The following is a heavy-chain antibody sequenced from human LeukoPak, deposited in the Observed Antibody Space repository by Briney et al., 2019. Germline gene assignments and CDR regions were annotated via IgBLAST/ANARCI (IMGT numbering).Heavy chain of an antibody. CDR1: GFTFSSYS. V-gene: IGHV3-21*01. CDR3: ARDILVDCGGDCYWYYYYGMDV. D-gene: IGHD2-21*02. Sequence: PGGSLRLSCAPSGFTFSSYSMNWVRQAPGKGLEWVSSISSSSSYIYYADSAKGRFTISRNNAKNSLYLQMNSLRAEDTAVYYCARDILVDCGGDCYWYYYYGMDVWGQGTTVTVSS. CDR2: ISSSSSYI. J-gene: IGHJ6*02.